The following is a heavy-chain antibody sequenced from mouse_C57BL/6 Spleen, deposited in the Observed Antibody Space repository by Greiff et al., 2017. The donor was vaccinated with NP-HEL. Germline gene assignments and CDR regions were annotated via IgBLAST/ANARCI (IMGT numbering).Heavy chain of an antibody. CDR2: ISDGGSYT. Sequence: EVMLVESGGGLVKPGGSLKLSCAASGFTFSSYAMSWVRQTPEKRLEWVATISDGGSYTYYPDNVKGRFTISRDSAKNNLYMQMSQLKSEDTAMYYCARDEDYYGSSYVGYYAMDYWGQGTSVTVSS. V-gene: IGHV5-4*01. J-gene: IGHJ4*01. D-gene: IGHD1-1*01. CDR1: GFTFSSYA. CDR3: ARDEDYYGSSYVGYYAMDY.